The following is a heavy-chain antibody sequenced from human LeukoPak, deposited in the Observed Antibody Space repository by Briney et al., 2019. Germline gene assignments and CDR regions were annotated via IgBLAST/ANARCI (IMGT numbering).Heavy chain of an antibody. CDR2: MNPNSGNT. Sequence: ASVTVSCKASGYTFTSYDIDWVRQATGQGLEWMGWMNPNSGNTGYAQKFQGRVTMTRNTSISTAYMELSSLRSEGTAVYYCARGYSSSWYYYYGMDVWGQGTTVTVSS. CDR3: ARGYSSSWYYYYGMDV. V-gene: IGHV1-8*01. D-gene: IGHD6-13*01. CDR1: GYTFTSYD. J-gene: IGHJ6*02.